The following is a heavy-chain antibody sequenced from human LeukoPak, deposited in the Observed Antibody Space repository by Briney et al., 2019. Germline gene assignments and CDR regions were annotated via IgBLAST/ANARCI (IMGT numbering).Heavy chain of an antibody. Sequence: GGSLRLSCAASGFTFSSYSMNWVRQAPGKGREWVSSISSSSSYIYYADSVKGRFTISRDNAKNSLYLQMNSLRAEDTAVYYCAREDDYGDYVYAFDIWGQGTMVTVSS. CDR2: ISSSSSYI. CDR3: AREDDYGDYVYAFDI. J-gene: IGHJ3*02. V-gene: IGHV3-21*01. CDR1: GFTFSSYS. D-gene: IGHD4-17*01.